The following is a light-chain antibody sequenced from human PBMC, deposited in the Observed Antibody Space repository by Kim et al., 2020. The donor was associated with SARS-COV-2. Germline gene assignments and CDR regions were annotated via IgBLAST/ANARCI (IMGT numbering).Light chain of an antibody. V-gene: IGKV1-5*01. CDR3: QHYKGT. J-gene: IGKJ1*01. Sequence: DVQMTQSPSTLSASVGDRVTVTCRASQSISSWLAWYQQKPGKAPKLLIYDASSLQSGVPSRFSGSGSGTQFALTISSLQPDDFATYYCQHYKGTFGQGTKVDIK. CDR2: DAS. CDR1: QSISSW.